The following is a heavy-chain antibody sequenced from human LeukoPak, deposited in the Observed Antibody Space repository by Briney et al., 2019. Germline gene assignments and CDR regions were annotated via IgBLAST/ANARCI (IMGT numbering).Heavy chain of an antibody. J-gene: IGHJ4*02. Sequence: SETLSLTCTVSGGSITGYYWTWLRQPAGKGLEWIGRIYEGGVTNYHPSLKSRVTMSLDTSKTQFSLKMSSLTAADTAVYYCARQGPYCAGDCSNYFDFWGQGTLVTVSS. V-gene: IGHV4-4*07. CDR3: ARQGPYCAGDCSNYFDF. CDR1: GGSITGYY. D-gene: IGHD2-21*01. CDR2: IYEGGVT.